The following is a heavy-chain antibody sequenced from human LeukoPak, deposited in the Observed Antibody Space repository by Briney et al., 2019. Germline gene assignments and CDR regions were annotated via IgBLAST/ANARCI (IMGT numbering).Heavy chain of an antibody. CDR2: INPNSGGT. V-gene: IGHV1-2*02. D-gene: IGHD3-10*01. J-gene: IGHJ4*02. Sequence: ASVKVSCKASGYTFTGYYMHWVRQAPGQGLEWMGWINPNSGGTNYAQKFQGRVTMTRDTSTSTVYMELSSLRSEDTAVYYCARERYYGSGSPLAYWGQGTLVTVSS. CDR3: ARERYYGSGSPLAY. CDR1: GYTFTGYY.